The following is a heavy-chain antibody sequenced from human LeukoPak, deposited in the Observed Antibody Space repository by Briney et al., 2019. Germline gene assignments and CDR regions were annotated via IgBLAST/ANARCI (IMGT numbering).Heavy chain of an antibody. CDR3: AGGYTTYWALDY. D-gene: IGHD6-25*01. V-gene: IGHV4-59*01. Sequence: SETLSLTCTVSGGSISSYYWSWIRQPPGKGLEWIGYVYYSGSAHYNPSLKSRVTISVDTSKSQFSLKLSSVTAADTAVYYCAGGYTTYWALDYWGQGALVIVSS. CDR1: GGSISSYY. CDR2: VYYSGSA. J-gene: IGHJ4*02.